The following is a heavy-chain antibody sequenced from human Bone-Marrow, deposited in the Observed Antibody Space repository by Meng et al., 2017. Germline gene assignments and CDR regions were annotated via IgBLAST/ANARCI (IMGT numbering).Heavy chain of an antibody. CDR3: ARHTIKYSYGNWGPADYGMDV. Sequence: SLKISCAASGFTFSSYAIDWVRQAPGKGLEGVAVISYDGSNKYYADSVKGRFTISRDNSKNTLYLQMNSLRAEDTAVYYCARHTIKYSYGNWGPADYGMDVWGQGTTVTVSS. J-gene: IGHJ6*02. CDR1: GFTFSSYA. CDR2: ISYDGSNK. D-gene: IGHD5-18*01. V-gene: IGHV3-30*04.